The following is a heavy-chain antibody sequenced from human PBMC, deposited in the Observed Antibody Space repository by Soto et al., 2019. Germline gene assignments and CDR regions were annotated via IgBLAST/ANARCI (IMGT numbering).Heavy chain of an antibody. D-gene: IGHD3-16*01. CDR2: VFYGGT. Sequence: RSLTCSVSGRSMSSNYWSWIRQSPDKGLEWLGYVFYGGTDYNPSLGGRVSMSVETSKSQFSLKLTSVTVADTAVYYCASYRGALYFEPWGPGILVTVSS. V-gene: IGHV4-59*01. CDR1: GRSMSSNY. J-gene: IGHJ4*02. CDR3: ASYRGALYFEP.